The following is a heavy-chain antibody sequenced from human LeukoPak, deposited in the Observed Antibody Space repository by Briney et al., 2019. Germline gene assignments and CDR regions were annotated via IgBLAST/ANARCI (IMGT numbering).Heavy chain of an antibody. D-gene: IGHD3-3*01. CDR1: GFTFSSYW. Sequence: PGGSLRLSCAASGFTFSSYWMSWVRQAPGKGLEWVANIKQDGSEKYYVDSVKGRFTISRDNAKNSLYPQMNSLRAEDTAVYYCARDRTLITIFGVVTNAFDIWGQGTMVTVSS. CDR3: ARDRTLITIFGVVTNAFDI. CDR2: IKQDGSEK. J-gene: IGHJ3*02. V-gene: IGHV3-7*01.